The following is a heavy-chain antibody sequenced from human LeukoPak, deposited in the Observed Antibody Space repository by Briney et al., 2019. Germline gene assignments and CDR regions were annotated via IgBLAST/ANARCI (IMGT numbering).Heavy chain of an antibody. CDR3: ARDSHYGDFLFDY. CDR1: GFTFSDYY. CDR2: ISSSSSTI. V-gene: IGHV3-11*04. Sequence: GGSLRLSCAASGFTFSDYYMSWIRQAPGKGLEWVSYISSSSSTIYYADSVEGRFTISRDNAKNSLYLQMNSLRDEDTAVYYCARDSHYGDFLFDYWGQGTLVTVSS. J-gene: IGHJ4*02. D-gene: IGHD4-17*01.